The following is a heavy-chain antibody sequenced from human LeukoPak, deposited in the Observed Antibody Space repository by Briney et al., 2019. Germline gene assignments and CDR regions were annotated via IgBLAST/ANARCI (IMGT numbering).Heavy chain of an antibody. CDR2: ISSSSSYI. Sequence: GGSLTLSCAASGFPFSSYSMNWLRQAPGKALEWVSSISSSSSYIYYADSVKGRFTISRDNAKNSLYLQMNSLRAEDTAVYYCARVLGSGHAFDIWGQGTMVTVSS. V-gene: IGHV3-21*01. CDR1: GFPFSSYS. D-gene: IGHD2-15*01. CDR3: ARVLGSGHAFDI. J-gene: IGHJ3*02.